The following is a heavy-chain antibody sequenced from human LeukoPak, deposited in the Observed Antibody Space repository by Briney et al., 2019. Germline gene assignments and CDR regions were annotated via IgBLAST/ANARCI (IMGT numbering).Heavy chain of an antibody. J-gene: IGHJ4*02. CDR1: GFTFSNAW. CDR2: IKSKTDGGTT. CDR3: TTDERDYYYGSGSYYKPLDY. D-gene: IGHD3-10*01. V-gene: IGHV3-15*01. Sequence: PGGSLRLSCAASGFTFSNAWMSWVRQAPGKGLEWVGRIKSKTDGGTTDYAAPVKGRFTISRDDSKNTLYLQMNSLKTEDTAVYYCTTDERDYYYGSGSYYKPLDYWGQGTLVTVSS.